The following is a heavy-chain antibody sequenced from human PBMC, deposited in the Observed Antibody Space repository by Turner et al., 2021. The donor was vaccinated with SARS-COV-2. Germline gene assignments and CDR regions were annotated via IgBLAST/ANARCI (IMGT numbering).Heavy chain of an antibody. CDR1: AFPFSSYG. V-gene: IGHV3-21*01. Sequence: EVQLVEPGGGLVKPGGSLRLSCAASAFPFSSYGMNWVRQAPGKGLEGVSSISISSSYIYYAESVKGRFTISRDNAKNSLYLQMNSLRAEDTAVYYCARDHRPVVVPAAKRAGSYYYGMDVWGQGTTVTVSS. CDR2: ISISSSYI. D-gene: IGHD2-2*01. CDR3: ARDHRPVVVPAAKRAGSYYYGMDV. J-gene: IGHJ6*02.